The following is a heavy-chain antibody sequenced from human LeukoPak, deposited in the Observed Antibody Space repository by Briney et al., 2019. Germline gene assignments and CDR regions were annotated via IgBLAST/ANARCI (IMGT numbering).Heavy chain of an antibody. CDR1: GYTFTGYA. V-gene: IGHV1-3*01. D-gene: IGHD2-15*01. CDR3: ARMRGYCSGGSCYFDY. J-gene: IGHJ4*02. CDR2: INAGNGNT. Sequence: GASVKVSCKASGYTFTGYAMHWVRQAPGQRLEWMGWINAGNGNTKYSQKFQGRVTITRDTSASTAYMELSSLRSEDTAVYYCARMRGYCSGGSCYFDYWGQGTLVTVSS.